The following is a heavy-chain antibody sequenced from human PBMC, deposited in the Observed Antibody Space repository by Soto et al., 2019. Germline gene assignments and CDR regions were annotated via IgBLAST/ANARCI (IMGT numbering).Heavy chain of an antibody. Sequence: ASVKVSCKASGYTFTSYPMHWVRQAPGQGLEWMGWISAYNGNTNYAQKLQGRVTMTTDTSTSTAYMELRSLRSDDTAVYYCARDLPYSNYYYYYGMDVWGQGTTVTVSS. CDR1: GYTFTSYP. V-gene: IGHV1-18*01. J-gene: IGHJ6*02. D-gene: IGHD4-4*01. CDR2: ISAYNGNT. CDR3: ARDLPYSNYYYYYGMDV.